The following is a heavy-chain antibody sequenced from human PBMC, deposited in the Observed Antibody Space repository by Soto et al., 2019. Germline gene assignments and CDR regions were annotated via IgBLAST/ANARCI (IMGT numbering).Heavy chain of an antibody. CDR2: ISRNSGSI. J-gene: IGHJ6*02. D-gene: IGHD3-3*01. V-gene: IGHV3-9*01. CDR1: GVIFDGYA. CDR3: VEDLTFRIFDDALHV. Sequence: SGGSLRLACAASGVIFDGYAMPWVRQPPGKGLEWVSGISRNSGSIAYADPVKGRFTVSRANTKKSLFLQLNSLRAEDTALYYCVEDLTFRIFDDALHVWRQGTTVTVSS.